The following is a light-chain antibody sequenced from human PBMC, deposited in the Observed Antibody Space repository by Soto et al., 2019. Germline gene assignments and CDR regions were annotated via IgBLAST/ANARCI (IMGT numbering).Light chain of an antibody. CDR2: VAS. V-gene: IGKV1-39*01. CDR3: QQSYNYPLT. Sequence: DIQMTQSPSSLSASVGDRVTINCRASQSIVTYLNWYQQRPGQAPKLLIYVASRLQSGVPSRFSGGGSGTDFTLTISSLQTDDFATYYCQQSYNYPLTFGGGTKVEI. CDR1: QSIVTY. J-gene: IGKJ4*01.